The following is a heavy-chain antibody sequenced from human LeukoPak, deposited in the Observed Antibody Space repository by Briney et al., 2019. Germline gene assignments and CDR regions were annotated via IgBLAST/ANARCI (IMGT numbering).Heavy chain of an antibody. Sequence: ASVKVSCKASGYTFTSYGISWVRQAPGQGLEWMGWISAYNGNTNYAQKLQGRVTMTTDTSTSTAYMELRSLRSDDTAVYYCARVGISGWYDFWSGYYPDNYFDYWGQGTLVTVSS. CDR3: ARVGISGWYDFWSGYYPDNYFDY. CDR1: GYTFTSYG. V-gene: IGHV1-18*01. CDR2: ISAYNGNT. D-gene: IGHD3-3*01. J-gene: IGHJ4*02.